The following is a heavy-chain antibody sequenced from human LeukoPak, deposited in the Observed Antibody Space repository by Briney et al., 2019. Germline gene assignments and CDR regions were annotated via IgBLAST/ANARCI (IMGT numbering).Heavy chain of an antibody. CDR2: IYPDDSDT. D-gene: IGHD2-2*01. Sequence: PGESLKISCEGSGYSFTNYWIGWVRQMPGKGLEWMGIIYPDDSDTRYSPSFQDQVTISADKSIGTAYLQWSSLKASDTAVYYCAIGGDSSTSCYRCFNYWGQGTLVTVSS. CDR1: GYSFTNYW. CDR3: AIGGDSSTSCYRCFNY. V-gene: IGHV5-51*01. J-gene: IGHJ4*02.